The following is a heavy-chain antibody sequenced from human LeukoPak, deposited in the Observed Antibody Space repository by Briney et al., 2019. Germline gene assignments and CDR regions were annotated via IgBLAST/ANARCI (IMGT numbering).Heavy chain of an antibody. D-gene: IGHD3-22*01. CDR3: AKVTGDYYDTSGAFDY. J-gene: IGHJ4*02. CDR2: INWNGGST. CDR1: GFTFDDYG. V-gene: IGHV3-20*04. Sequence: TGGSLRLSCAASGFTFDDYGMSWVRQAPGKGLEWVSGINWNGGSTGYADSVKGRFTISRDNSKNTLYLQMNSLRAEDTAIYYCAKVTGDYYDTSGAFDYWGQGTLVTVSS.